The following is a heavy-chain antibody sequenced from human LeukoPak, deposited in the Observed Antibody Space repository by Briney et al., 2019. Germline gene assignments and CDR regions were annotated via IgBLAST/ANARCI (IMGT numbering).Heavy chain of an antibody. J-gene: IGHJ6*02. D-gene: IGHD3-10*01. V-gene: IGHV4-39*01. Sequence: PSETLSLTCTVSGGSISSSSYYWGWIRQPPGKGLEWIGSIYYSGSTYYNPSLKSRVTISVDTSKNQFSLKLSSVTAADTAVYYCARRFGSYYYYGMDVWGQGTTVTVSS. CDR3: ARRFGSYYYYGMDV. CDR2: IYYSGST. CDR1: GGSISSSSYY.